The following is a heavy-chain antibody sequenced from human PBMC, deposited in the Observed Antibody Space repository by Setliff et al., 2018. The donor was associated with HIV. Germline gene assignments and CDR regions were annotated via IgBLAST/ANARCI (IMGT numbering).Heavy chain of an antibody. D-gene: IGHD3-10*01. CDR2: IYYSGST. J-gene: IGHJ4*02. Sequence: SETLSLTCTVSGGSISSSSYYWGWIRQPPGKGLEWIGSIYYSGSTYYNPSLKSRVTISIDTSKNQFSLKLTSVTAADTAVYYCARGKWFGESRRPYYFDYWGQGTLVTVSS. CDR3: ARGKWFGESRRPYYFDY. CDR1: GGSISSSSYY. V-gene: IGHV4-39*07.